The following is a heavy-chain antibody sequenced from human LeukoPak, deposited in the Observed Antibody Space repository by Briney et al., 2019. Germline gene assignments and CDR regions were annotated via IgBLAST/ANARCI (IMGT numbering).Heavy chain of an antibody. CDR1: GGTFSSYA. J-gene: IGHJ3*02. Sequence: SVKVSCKASGGTFSSYAISWVRQAPGQGLEWMGRIIPILGIANYAQKLQGRVTITADKSTSTAYMELSSLRSEDTAVYYCAREGPRIAAAGAGAFDIWGQGTMVTVSS. CDR2: IIPILGIA. CDR3: AREGPRIAAAGAGAFDI. V-gene: IGHV1-69*04. D-gene: IGHD6-13*01.